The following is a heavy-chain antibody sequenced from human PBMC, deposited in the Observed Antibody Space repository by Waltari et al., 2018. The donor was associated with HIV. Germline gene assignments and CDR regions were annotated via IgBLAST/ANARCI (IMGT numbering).Heavy chain of an antibody. J-gene: IGHJ6*02. CDR1: GFTFTTSW. Sequence: EVQLVESGGGLVQPGGSLRLSCPASGFTFTTSWLHWVRQAPGKGLVWVSRINPDGTDTRYADSVKGRFTISRDNAKNTVYLQVNSLRGEDTSVYYCARGKDCGGGTCDGYHYYGMDVWGQGTTVTVSS. CDR2: INPDGTDT. D-gene: IGHD2-15*01. CDR3: ARGKDCGGGTCDGYHYYGMDV. V-gene: IGHV3-74*01.